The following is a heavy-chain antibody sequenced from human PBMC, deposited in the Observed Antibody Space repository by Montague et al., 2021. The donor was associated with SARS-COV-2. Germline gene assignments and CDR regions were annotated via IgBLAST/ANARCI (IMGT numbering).Heavy chain of an antibody. V-gene: IGHV4-59*01. CDR3: ARGAGYSSSRYLAFEI. Sequence: SETPSLTCTVSSGSISSYYWSWIRQPPGKGLEWIGYIYYSGSTNYNPSLKSRVTISVDTSKNQFSLKLSSVTAADTAVYYCARGAGYSSSRYLAFEIWGQRTMVTVSS. D-gene: IGHD6-13*01. CDR1: SGSISSYY. J-gene: IGHJ3*02. CDR2: IYYSGST.